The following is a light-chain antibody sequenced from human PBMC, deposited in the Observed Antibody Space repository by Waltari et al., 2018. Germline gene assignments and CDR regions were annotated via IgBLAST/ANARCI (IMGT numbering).Light chain of an antibody. J-gene: IGKJ1*01. CDR2: GAS. Sequence: EIELTKSPGTLPLSPGERATLYCRTSPSVGWTLAWYQLKPRQAPSLLIYGASISATGIPDRFSGSGAGTDFSLTSSILVPGDFAVYYCQHYVRLPVTFGQGTKVEIK. CDR3: QHYVRLPVT. CDR1: PSVGWTL. V-gene: IGKV3-20*01.